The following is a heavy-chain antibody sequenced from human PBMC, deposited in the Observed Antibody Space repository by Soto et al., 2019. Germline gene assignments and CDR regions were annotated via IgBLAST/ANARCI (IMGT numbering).Heavy chain of an antibody. CDR3: ARDKDRLQLGGNYYFILDV. Sequence: QVQLVQSGAEVKKPGSSVKVSCKASGGTFRTSALSWVRQAPGQGLEWVGGIMPVFRRPKYAQNFQDRVTITADESTSTAYIELNSLRSDDTAVYYCARDKDRLQLGGNYYFILDVWGQGTAVTVSS. CDR2: IMPVFRRP. J-gene: IGHJ6*02. V-gene: IGHV1-69*12. D-gene: IGHD1-1*01. CDR1: GGTFRTSA.